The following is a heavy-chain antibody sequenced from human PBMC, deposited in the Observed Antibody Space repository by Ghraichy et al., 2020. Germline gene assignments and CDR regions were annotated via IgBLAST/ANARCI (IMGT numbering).Heavy chain of an antibody. CDR1: GFTFGNYW. CDR2: INEDGSET. Sequence: GESLNISCAASGFTFGNYWMSWVRQAPGKGLEWVANINEDGSETYYGDSVKGRFTIFRDNAKKSLYLQMNSLRAEDTAVYYCWRFRPFDYWGQGTLVPVSS. CDR3: WRFRPFDY. V-gene: IGHV3-7*01. J-gene: IGHJ4*02.